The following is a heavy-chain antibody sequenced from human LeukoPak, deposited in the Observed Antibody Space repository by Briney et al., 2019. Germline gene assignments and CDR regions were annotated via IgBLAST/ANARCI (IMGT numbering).Heavy chain of an antibody. D-gene: IGHD3-22*01. CDR3: ARLLDKDSWGYPDTFDM. J-gene: IGHJ3*02. CDR2: FYYSGST. CDR1: VRSISGHY. V-gene: IGHV4-59*11. Sequence: SETLSLTCTVSVRSISGHYWSWIRQPPGKGLEWIGYFYYSGSTSYNPSLQGRVTISGDTSQNHFSLMLTSVTAPDTAVYYCARLLDKDSWGYPDTFDMWGQGTMVTVSS.